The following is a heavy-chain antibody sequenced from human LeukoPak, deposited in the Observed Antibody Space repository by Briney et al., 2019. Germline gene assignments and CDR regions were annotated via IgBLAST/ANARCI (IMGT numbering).Heavy chain of an antibody. D-gene: IGHD5-12*01. CDR3: AKDRYGDYEAPFHYYMDA. V-gene: IGHV1-2*02. J-gene: IGHJ6*03. Sequence: ASVKVSCKASGYTFTGYYMHWVRQAPGQGLEWMGWINPNSGVTNYAQKLQGRVTITRDASIDTAYMQLSRLRSDDTAVYYCAKDRYGDYEAPFHYYMDAWGRGTTVTVSS. CDR1: GYTFTGYY. CDR2: INPNSGVT.